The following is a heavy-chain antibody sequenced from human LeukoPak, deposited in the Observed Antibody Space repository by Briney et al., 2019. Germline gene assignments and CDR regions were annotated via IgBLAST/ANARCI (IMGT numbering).Heavy chain of an antibody. CDR3: AKDIRRFGEPHHFQH. D-gene: IGHD3-10*01. CDR1: GFTFSSYS. J-gene: IGHJ1*01. Sequence: GGSLRLSCAASGFTFSSYSMNWVRQAPGKGLEWVSSISSSSSYIYYADSVKGRFTISRDNAKNSLYLQMNSLRAEDTALYYCAKDIRRFGEPHHFQHWGQGTLVTVSS. CDR2: ISSSSSYI. V-gene: IGHV3-21*04.